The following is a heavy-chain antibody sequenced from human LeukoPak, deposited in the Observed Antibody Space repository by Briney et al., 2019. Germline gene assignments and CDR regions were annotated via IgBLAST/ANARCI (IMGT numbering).Heavy chain of an antibody. V-gene: IGHV3-30-3*01. J-gene: IGHJ3*02. CDR3: ARDMTARDILTGHNGNAFDI. CDR1: GFTFSSYA. CDR2: ISYDGSNK. D-gene: IGHD3-9*01. Sequence: GGSLRLSCAASGFTFSSYAMHWVRQAPGKGLEWVAVISYDGSNKYYADSVKGRFTISRDNSKNTLYLQMNSLRAEDTAVYYCARDMTARDILTGHNGNAFDIWGQGTMVTVSS.